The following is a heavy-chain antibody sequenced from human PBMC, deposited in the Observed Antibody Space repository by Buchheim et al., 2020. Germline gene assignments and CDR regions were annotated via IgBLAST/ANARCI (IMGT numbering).Heavy chain of an antibody. CDR3: ARGSGYSLH. V-gene: IGHV3-74*01. D-gene: IGHD3-22*01. CDR2: INTDGSST. Sequence: EVQLVESGGGLLQPGGSLRLSCAASGFTFSNYWMQWVRQAPGKGLVWVSRINTDGSSTNYADSVKGRFTVSRDHAKDTLYLQMNSLRAEDTAVYYCARGSGYSLHWGQGTL. CDR1: GFTFSNYW. J-gene: IGHJ4*02.